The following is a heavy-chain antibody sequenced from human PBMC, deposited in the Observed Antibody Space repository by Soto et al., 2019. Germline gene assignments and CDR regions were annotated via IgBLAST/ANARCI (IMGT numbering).Heavy chain of an antibody. CDR3: AIADYGDDDY. D-gene: IGHD4-17*01. CDR1: GYTFPTST. V-gene: IGHV1-18*01. CDR2: INGYSGNT. Sequence: QLQLVQSGAEAKNPGASVKVSCKSSGYTFPTSTIRLVRQAPGQGLESMGWINGYSGNTDYAQKLQGRVTMTADTSTNTAEMERMSLTTDGTVIYYWAIADYGDDDYWGQGTLVTVYS. J-gene: IGHJ4*02.